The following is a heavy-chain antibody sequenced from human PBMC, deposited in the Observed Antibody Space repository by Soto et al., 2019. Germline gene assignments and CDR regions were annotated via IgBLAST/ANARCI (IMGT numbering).Heavy chain of an antibody. CDR2: IVGSGDTR. CDR1: GFTFSSYG. D-gene: IGHD6-13*01. V-gene: IGHV3-23*01. Sequence: GGSLRLSCVASGFTFSSYGMSWVRQAPGKGLEWVSSIVGSGDTRYYADSVKGRFSISRDNSKNTLYLQVNSLTAEDTAIYYCAKRQQGYYFDYWGQGSLVTGSS. J-gene: IGHJ4*02. CDR3: AKRQQGYYFDY.